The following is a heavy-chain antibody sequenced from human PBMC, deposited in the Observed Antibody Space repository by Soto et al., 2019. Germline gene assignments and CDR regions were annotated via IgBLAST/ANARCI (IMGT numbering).Heavy chain of an antibody. CDR3: ASATDYGGNSYYYCGMDV. CDR2: IMPIFATA. CDR1: GGTFSSYA. V-gene: IGHV1-69*13. Sequence: SVKVSCKGSGGTFSSYAISWVRQAPGQGVEWRGGIMPIFATAHYAQKCQVRVTITADESTSTAYMELSSLRSEDTAVYYCASATDYGGNSYYYCGMDVWGQGTTVTVSS. J-gene: IGHJ6*02. D-gene: IGHD4-17*01.